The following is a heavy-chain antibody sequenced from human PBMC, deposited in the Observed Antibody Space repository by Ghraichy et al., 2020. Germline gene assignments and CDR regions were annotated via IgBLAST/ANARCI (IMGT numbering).Heavy chain of an antibody. V-gene: IGHV1-18*01. CDR2: ISAYNGNT. Sequence: ASVKVSCKASGYTFTSYGISWVRQAPGQGLEWMGWISAYNGNTNYAQKLQGRVTMTTDTSTSTAYMELRSLRSDDTAVYYCARAAQWLAKTTDNYFDYWGQGTLVTVSS. CDR1: GYTFTSYG. D-gene: IGHD6-19*01. J-gene: IGHJ4*02. CDR3: ARAAQWLAKTTDNYFDY.